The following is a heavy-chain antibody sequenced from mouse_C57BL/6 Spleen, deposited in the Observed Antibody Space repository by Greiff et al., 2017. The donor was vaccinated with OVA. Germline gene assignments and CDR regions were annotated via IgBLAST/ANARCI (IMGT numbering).Heavy chain of an antibody. D-gene: IGHD2-4*01. CDR1: GFTFSSYA. J-gene: IGHJ4*01. CDR2: ISSGGDYI. V-gene: IGHV5-9-1*02. Sequence: EVKLMESGEGLVKPGGSLKLSCAASGFTFSSYAMSWVRQTPEKRLEWVAYISSGGDYIYYADTVKGRFTISRDNARNTLYLQMSSLKSEDTAMYYCTRDEGDDYDAYWGQGTSVTVSS. CDR3: TRDEGDDYDAY.